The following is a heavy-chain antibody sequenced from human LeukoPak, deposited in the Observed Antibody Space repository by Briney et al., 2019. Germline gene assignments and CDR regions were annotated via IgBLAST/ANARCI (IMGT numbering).Heavy chain of an antibody. D-gene: IGHD3-16*01. CDR1: GFNFIDFD. V-gene: IGHV3-20*04. Sequence: GGSLRLSCAASGFNFIDFDMNWVRQVPGKRLEWVSGINWNGATIGYGDSVRGRFTISRDNAKNSLYLQMNNLTAEDTAFYYCARAHLPKWVFRGVALGHWFDPWGEGTLVTVSS. CDR3: ARAHLPKWVFRGVALGHWFDP. CDR2: INWNGATI. J-gene: IGHJ5*02.